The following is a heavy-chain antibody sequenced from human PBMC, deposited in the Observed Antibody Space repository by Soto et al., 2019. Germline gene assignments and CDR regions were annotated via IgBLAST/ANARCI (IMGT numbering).Heavy chain of an antibody. Sequence: QVQLVESGGGVVQPGRSLRLSCAASGFTFSSYAMHWVRQAPGKGLEWVAVISYDGSNKYYADSVKGRFTISRDNSKNTLYLQMNSLRAEDTAVYYCAREDALIVVVPAAIYWGQGTLVTVSS. J-gene: IGHJ4*02. D-gene: IGHD2-2*02. V-gene: IGHV3-30-3*01. CDR1: GFTFSSYA. CDR3: AREDALIVVVPAAIY. CDR2: ISYDGSNK.